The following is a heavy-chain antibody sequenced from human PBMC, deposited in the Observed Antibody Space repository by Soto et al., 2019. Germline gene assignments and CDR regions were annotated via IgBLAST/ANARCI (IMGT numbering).Heavy chain of an antibody. J-gene: IGHJ5*02. V-gene: IGHV3-64D*06. CDR3: VKVSTFYDILTGYYSTNFFDP. CDR1: GFTFSEYS. Sequence: GSLRLSCSASGFTFSEYSMHWVRQAPGKGLQYVSTISSDGDITYYADSVKGRFTISRDNSKNTLYLQMNSLRPEDTAVYYCVKVSTFYDILTGYYSTNFFDPWGQGTLVTVSS. D-gene: IGHD3-9*01. CDR2: ISSDGDIT.